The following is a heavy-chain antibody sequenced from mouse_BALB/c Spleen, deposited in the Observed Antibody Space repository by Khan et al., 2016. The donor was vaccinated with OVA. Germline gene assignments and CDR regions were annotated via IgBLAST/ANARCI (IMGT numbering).Heavy chain of an antibody. V-gene: IGHV2-2*02. J-gene: IGHJ3*01. CDR3: ARRGYEYGRGALVAY. CDR1: GFSLDNYS. CDR2: IWSAGST. D-gene: IGHD2-4*01. Sequence: QVQLKESGPGLVQPSQSLSITCTVSGFSLDNYSVHWIRQSPGKGLEWLGVIWSAGSTDYNAAFISRLTITKDNSRSHVFFKVINLKPNDTAKSYCARRGYEYGRGALVAYGGQGTLVTVSA.